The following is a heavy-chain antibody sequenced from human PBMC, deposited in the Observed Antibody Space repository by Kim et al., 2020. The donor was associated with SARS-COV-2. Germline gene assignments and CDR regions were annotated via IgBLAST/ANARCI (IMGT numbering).Heavy chain of an antibody. D-gene: IGHD4-17*01. Sequence: SETLSLTCTVSAGSIGTYYWSWIRQAPGKGLEWIGYIYYSGSTDYDPSLKSRVIISVDTSKNQFSLTLSSVTAADTAVYYCARGGADYGYYFDSWGQGTLVTVSS. J-gene: IGHJ4*02. CDR1: AGSIGTYY. CDR2: IYYSGST. V-gene: IGHV4-59*01. CDR3: ARGGADYGYYFDS.